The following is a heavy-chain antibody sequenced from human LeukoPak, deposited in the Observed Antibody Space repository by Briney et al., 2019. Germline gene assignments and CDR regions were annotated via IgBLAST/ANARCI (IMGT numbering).Heavy chain of an antibody. V-gene: IGHV1-69*13. D-gene: IGHD2-2*02. Sequence: ASVKVSCKASVGTFSSYAISWVRQAPGQGLEWMGGIIPIFGTANYAQKFQGRVTITADESTSTAYMELSSLRSEDTAVYYCARAGEYQLLYDYWGQGTLVTVSS. CDR1: VGTFSSYA. CDR2: IIPIFGTA. CDR3: ARAGEYQLLYDY. J-gene: IGHJ4*02.